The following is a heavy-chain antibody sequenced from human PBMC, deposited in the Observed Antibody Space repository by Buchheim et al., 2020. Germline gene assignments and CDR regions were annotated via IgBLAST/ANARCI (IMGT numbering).Heavy chain of an antibody. D-gene: IGHD1-20*01. J-gene: IGHJ6*02. CDR2: ITSTSGTI. CDR3: GRDNFDGRWDV. V-gene: IGHV3-48*01. CDR1: DFTFSSYH. Sequence: EVQLVESGGGLVQPGGSLRLSCAASDFTFSSYHMNWVRPAPGKGLQWVSYITSTSGTIYYADSVKGRFTISRDNAKNLLYLEMNSLRAEDTAVYYCGRDNFDGRWDVWGQGT.